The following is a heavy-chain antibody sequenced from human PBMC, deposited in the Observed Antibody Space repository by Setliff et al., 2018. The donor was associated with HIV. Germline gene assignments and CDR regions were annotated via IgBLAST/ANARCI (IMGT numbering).Heavy chain of an antibody. Sequence: PSETLSLTCNVSGGSITNFYWSWIRQPPGKGLEWIGYIYNPGSTNFNPSLQGRVSMSVDVSTNQFSLRLTSVTAADTAVYYCARLRLAVMMSLDYFDLWGQGTLVTVSS. V-gene: IGHV4-4*09. CDR1: GGSITNFY. D-gene: IGHD3-16*01. J-gene: IGHJ4*02. CDR2: IYNPGST. CDR3: ARLRLAVMMSLDYFDL.